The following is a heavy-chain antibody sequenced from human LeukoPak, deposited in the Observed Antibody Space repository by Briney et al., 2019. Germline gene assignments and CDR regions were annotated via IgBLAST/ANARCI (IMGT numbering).Heavy chain of an antibody. CDR2: ISAYNGDT. CDR1: GYTFTSYS. V-gene: IGHV1-18*04. CDR3: AREPTGDFWSGYYAGSPDY. D-gene: IGHD3-3*01. Sequence: ASVKVSCKASGYTFTSYSISWMRQAPGQGLEWMEWISAYNGDTNYAQILQGRVTMTTDTSTSTAYMELRSLRSDDTAVYYCAREPTGDFWSGYYAGSPDYWGQGTLVTVSS. J-gene: IGHJ4*02.